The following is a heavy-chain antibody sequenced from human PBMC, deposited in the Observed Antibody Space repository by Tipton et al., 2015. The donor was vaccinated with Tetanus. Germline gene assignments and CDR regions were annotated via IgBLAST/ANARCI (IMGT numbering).Heavy chain of an antibody. V-gene: IGHV4-59*12. CDR2: VSSSGRT. J-gene: IGHJ5*02. CDR3: AGVLRSESVGWFDP. D-gene: IGHD3-3*01. Sequence: TLSLTCTVSGASISNFYWSWIRQPPGKGLEWIAYVSSSGRTNYNPSLKSRVTIPVDTSSSQFSLRLTSVTAADTAVYFCAGVLRSESVGWFDPWGQGTLVTVSS. CDR1: GASISNFY.